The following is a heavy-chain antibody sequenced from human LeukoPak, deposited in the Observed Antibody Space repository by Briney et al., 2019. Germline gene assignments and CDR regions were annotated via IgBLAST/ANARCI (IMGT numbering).Heavy chain of an antibody. Sequence: PSETLSLTCAVYGGSFSGYYWSWIRQPPGKGLEWIGEINHRRSTNYNPSLKSRVTMSVDTSKNQFSLNLSSVTAADTAVYYCARGQFWSGYSIWGQGILVTVSS. CDR2: INHRRST. J-gene: IGHJ4*02. D-gene: IGHD3-3*02. V-gene: IGHV4-34*01. CDR3: ARGQFWSGYSI. CDR1: GGSFSGYY.